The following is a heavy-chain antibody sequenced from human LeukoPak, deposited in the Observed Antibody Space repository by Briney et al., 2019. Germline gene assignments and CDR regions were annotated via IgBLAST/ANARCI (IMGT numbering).Heavy chain of an antibody. J-gene: IGHJ4*02. D-gene: IGHD6-19*01. Sequence: GGSLRLSCAASGFTFSSYSMNWVRQAPGKGLEWVSSISSSSSYIYYADSVKGRFTISRDNAKNSLYLQMNSLRAEDTAVYYCARDSKYSSGWYEFDYWGQGTLVTVSS. CDR2: ISSSSSYI. CDR1: GFTFSSYS. CDR3: ARDSKYSSGWYEFDY. V-gene: IGHV3-21*01.